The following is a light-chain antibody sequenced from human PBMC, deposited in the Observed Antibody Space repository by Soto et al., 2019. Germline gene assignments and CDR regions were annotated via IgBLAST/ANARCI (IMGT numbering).Light chain of an antibody. J-gene: IGLJ2*01. V-gene: IGLV2-14*01. CDR1: SSDVGGYNY. CDR2: EVS. Sequence: QSALTQPASVSGSPGESITISCTGTSSDVGGYNYVSWYQQPPGKAPKLMIYEVSNRPSGVSNRFSGSKSGNTASLTISGLQDEDEADYYCSSYTSSSTVVFGGGTKLTVL. CDR3: SSYTSSSTVV.